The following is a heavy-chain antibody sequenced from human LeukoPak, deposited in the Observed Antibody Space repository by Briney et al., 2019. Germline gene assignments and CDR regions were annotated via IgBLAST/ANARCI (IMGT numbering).Heavy chain of an antibody. D-gene: IGHD6-13*01. CDR1: GGTFSSYA. Sequence: SVKVSCKASGGTFSSYAISWVRQAPGQGLEWMGRIIPILGIANYAQKFQGRVTITADKSTSTAYMELSSLRSEDTAVYYCARDDGYSSSWFQGSDAFDIWGQGTMVTVSS. CDR3: ARDDGYSSSWFQGSDAFDI. CDR2: IIPILGIA. V-gene: IGHV1-69*04. J-gene: IGHJ3*02.